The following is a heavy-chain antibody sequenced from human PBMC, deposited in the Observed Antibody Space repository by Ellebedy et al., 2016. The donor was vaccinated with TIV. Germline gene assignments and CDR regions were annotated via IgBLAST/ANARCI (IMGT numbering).Heavy chain of an antibody. CDR2: IRSDGSTK. Sequence: GGSLRLSCAASGFTTSGMHWVRQAPGKGLEWVAFIRSDGSTKYYADSVKGRVTISRDNSKNTLFLQMNGLRLKDTALYYCAKAGPLGHLGSSDYWGQGTLVAVSS. D-gene: IGHD6-19*01. J-gene: IGHJ4*02. V-gene: IGHV3-30*02. CDR3: AKAGPLGHLGSSDY. CDR1: GFTTSG.